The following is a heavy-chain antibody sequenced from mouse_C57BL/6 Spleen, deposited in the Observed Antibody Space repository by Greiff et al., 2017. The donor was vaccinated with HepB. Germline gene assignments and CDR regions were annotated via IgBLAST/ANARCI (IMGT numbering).Heavy chain of an antibody. V-gene: IGHV1-72*01. J-gene: IGHJ3*01. D-gene: IGHD1-1*01. CDR1: GYTFTSYW. Sequence: QQSCKASGYTFTSYWMHWVKQRPGRGLEWIGRIDPNSGGTKYNEKFKSKATLTVEKPSSTAYMQLSSLTSEDSAVYYCARDYYGSSAWFAYWGQGTLVTVSA. CDR2: IDPNSGGT. CDR3: ARDYYGSSAWFAY.